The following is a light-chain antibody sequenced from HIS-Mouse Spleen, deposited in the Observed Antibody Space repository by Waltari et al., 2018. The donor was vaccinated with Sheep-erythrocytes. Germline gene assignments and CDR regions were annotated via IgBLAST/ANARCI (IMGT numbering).Light chain of an antibody. V-gene: IGLV2-11*01. CDR3: CSYAGSYNHV. CDR1: SSDVGGYNY. J-gene: IGLJ1*01. Sequence: QSALTQPRSVSGSPGQSVTISCTGTSSDVGGYNYVSWYQQHPGKAPKLMIYDVSKRPSVLPDRFSGSKSGNTASLTISGLQAEDEADYYCCSYAGSYNHVFATGTKVTVL. CDR2: DVS.